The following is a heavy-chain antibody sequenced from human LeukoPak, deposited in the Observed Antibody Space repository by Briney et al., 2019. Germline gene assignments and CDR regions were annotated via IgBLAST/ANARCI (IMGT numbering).Heavy chain of an antibody. J-gene: IGHJ6*02. Sequence: GASVKVSCKASGYTFSNYGINWVRQAPGQGLGWMGRISPYNGNTNYAQKLQGGVTMTTETSTSTAYMELRSLRSDDTAVYYCARDSSSSGHYYGMDVWGQGTTVTVSS. CDR3: ARDSSSSGHYYGMDV. D-gene: IGHD2-2*01. CDR2: ISPYNGNT. CDR1: GYTFSNYG. V-gene: IGHV1-18*01.